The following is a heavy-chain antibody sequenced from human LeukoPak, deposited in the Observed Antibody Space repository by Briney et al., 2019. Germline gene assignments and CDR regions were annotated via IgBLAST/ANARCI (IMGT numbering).Heavy chain of an antibody. CDR2: IYYSGST. D-gene: IGHD2-2*01. J-gene: IGHJ4*02. V-gene: IGHV4-39*01. CDR1: GGSISSSSYY. CDR3: ARQVVVVPAAMDY. Sequence: PSETLSLTCTVSGGSISSSSYYWGWIRQPPGKGLEWIGSIYYSGSTYYNPSPKSRVTISVDTSKNQFSLKLSSVTAADTAVYYCARQVVVVPAAMDYWGQGTLVTVSS.